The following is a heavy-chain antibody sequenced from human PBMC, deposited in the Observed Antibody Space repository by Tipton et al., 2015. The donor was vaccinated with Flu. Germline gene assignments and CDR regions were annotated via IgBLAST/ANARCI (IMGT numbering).Heavy chain of an antibody. CDR2: IYYSGST. V-gene: IGHV4-59*01. CDR1: GGSISSYY. D-gene: IGHD6-13*01. J-gene: IGHJ3*02. Sequence: TLSLTCTVSGGSISSYYWSWIRQPPGKGLEWIGYIYYSGSTNYNPSLKSRVTISVDTSKNQFSQKLISVTAADTAVYYCARDRGIAAAGLDAFDIWGQGTMVTVSS. CDR3: ARDRGIAAAGLDAFDI.